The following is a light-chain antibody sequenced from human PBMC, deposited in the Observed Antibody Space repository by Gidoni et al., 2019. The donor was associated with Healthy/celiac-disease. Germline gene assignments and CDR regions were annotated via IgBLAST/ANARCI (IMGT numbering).Light chain of an antibody. CDR1: QSASSN. CDR3: QQYNNWPPGRT. V-gene: IGKV3-15*01. J-gene: IGKJ1*01. CDR2: GAS. Sequence: ERVMTQSTDTLAVSPGERATPACRASQSASSNLAWYPQKPGQAPRLLLYGASTRATGIPARFSVSGSGAAFTFTISSLRSEACAVYYCQQYNNWPPGRTFGQXTKVEIK.